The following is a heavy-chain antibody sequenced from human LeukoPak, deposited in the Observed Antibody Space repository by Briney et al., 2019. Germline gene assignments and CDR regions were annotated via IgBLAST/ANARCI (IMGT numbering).Heavy chain of an antibody. D-gene: IGHD3-10*01. CDR1: GYSISSGYY. CDR2: IYHSGST. CDR3: ARVGYCGSDLET. V-gene: IGHV4-38-2*02. J-gene: IGHJ4*02. Sequence: SETLSLTCTVSGYSISSGYYWGWTRQPPGKGLEWIGSIYHSGSTYYNPSLKSRVTISVDTSKNQFSLKLSSVTAADTAVYYCARVGYCGSDLETWGQGTLVTVSS.